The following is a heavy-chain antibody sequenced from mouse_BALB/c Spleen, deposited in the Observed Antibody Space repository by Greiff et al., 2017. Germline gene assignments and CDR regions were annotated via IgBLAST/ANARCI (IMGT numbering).Heavy chain of an antibody. CDR2: IDPANGNT. CDR3: AREGYYGSSRYFDV. Sequence: EVQLQQSGAELVKPGASVKLSCTASGFNIKDTYMHWVKQRPEQGLEWIGRIDPANGNTKYDPKFQGKATITADTSSNTAYLQLSSLTSEDTAVYYCAREGYYGSSRYFDVWGAGTTVTVSS. CDR1: GFNIKDTY. D-gene: IGHD1-1*01. V-gene: IGHV14-3*02. J-gene: IGHJ1*01.